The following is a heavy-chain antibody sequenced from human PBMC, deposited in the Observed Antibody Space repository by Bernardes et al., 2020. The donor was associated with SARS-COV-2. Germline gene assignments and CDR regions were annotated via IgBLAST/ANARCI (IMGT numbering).Heavy chain of an antibody. CDR3: ARAKESTSWPDSIDV. CDR2: IYLGDSRN. CDR1: EYMIIYYW. D-gene: IGHD2-2*01. V-gene: IGHV5-51*01. J-gene: IGHJ3*01. Sequence: ESLKISCRGSEYMIIYYWIAWVRQMPGKGLEWMGSIYLGDSRNTYSPSFQGQVTISADKSIKTAYLQWSNLKASDTAIYYCARAKESTSWPDSIDVWGQGTLVTVSS.